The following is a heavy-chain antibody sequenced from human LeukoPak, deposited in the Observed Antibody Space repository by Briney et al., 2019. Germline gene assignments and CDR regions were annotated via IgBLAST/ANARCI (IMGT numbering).Heavy chain of an antibody. Sequence: GGSLRLSCAASGFTSSSYTMNWVRQAPGKGLEWVSSISSSSSYIYYADSVKGRFTISRDNAKNSLYLQMNSLRAEDTAVYYCARDPGSSSYADYWGQGTLVTVSS. CDR2: ISSSSSYI. CDR1: GFTSSSYT. J-gene: IGHJ4*02. V-gene: IGHV3-21*01. CDR3: ARDPGSSSYADY. D-gene: IGHD6-13*01.